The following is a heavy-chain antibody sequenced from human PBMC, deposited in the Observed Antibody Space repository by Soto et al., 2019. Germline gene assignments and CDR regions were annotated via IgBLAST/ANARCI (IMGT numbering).Heavy chain of an antibody. J-gene: IGHJ3*02. D-gene: IGHD3-3*01. CDR2: IYHSGST. CDR3: ARSCPQALLKCLHAFDI. CDR1: GGSISSSNW. Sequence: QVQPQESGPGLVKPSGTLSLTCAVSGGSISSSNWWSWVRQPPGKGLEWIGEIYHSGSTNYNPSLKSRVTISVDKSKNQSSPKLSSVTAADTAVYDCARSCPQALLKCLHAFDIWGQGTMVTVSS. V-gene: IGHV4-4*02.